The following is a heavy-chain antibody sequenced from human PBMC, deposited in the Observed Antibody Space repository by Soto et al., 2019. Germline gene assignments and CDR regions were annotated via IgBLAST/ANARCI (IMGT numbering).Heavy chain of an antibody. CDR1: GGTFSSYA. Sequence: QVQLVQSGAEVKKPGSSVKVSCKASGGTFSSYAISWVRQAPGQGLEWMGGVIPSFGTANYAQKFQGRVTITADESTSTAYMERSSVRSENTAVSYCARVPYLYGSGSYGAGYYYYGMDVWGKGTTVTVSS. J-gene: IGHJ6*04. CDR3: ARVPYLYGSGSYGAGYYYYGMDV. V-gene: IGHV1-69*01. CDR2: VIPSFGTA. D-gene: IGHD3-10*01.